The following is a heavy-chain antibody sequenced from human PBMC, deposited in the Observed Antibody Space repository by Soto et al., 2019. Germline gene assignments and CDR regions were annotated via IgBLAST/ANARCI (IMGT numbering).Heavy chain of an antibody. CDR3: ARDWARTPYAMDV. D-gene: IGHD1-7*01. CDR1: GGSFGDNSFY. Sequence: SAPLSLTCTGSGGSFGDNSFYWPLIRQSPGKGLEWIGYVFYRGNTKLNPSLKSRVTISVDTSENHFSLRLSSVTAADTAVYYCARDWARTPYAMDVWGQGTTVTVSS. CDR2: VFYRGNT. V-gene: IGHV4-61*03. J-gene: IGHJ6*02.